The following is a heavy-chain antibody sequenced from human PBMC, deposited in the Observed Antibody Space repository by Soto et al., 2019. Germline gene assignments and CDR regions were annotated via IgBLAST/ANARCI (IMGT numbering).Heavy chain of an antibody. CDR2: IYYGGGT. Sequence: SETLSLTCAVYGGSFSGYYWSWIRQPPGQGLEWIGDIYYGGGTNYNPSLKSRVTLSVDTSKNQFSLKLSSVTAADTAVYYCASQYYYDSRGSQTCVYWGQGTQVTVSS. CDR1: GGSFSGYY. V-gene: IGHV4-59*01. D-gene: IGHD3-22*01. J-gene: IGHJ4*02. CDR3: ASQYYYDSRGSQTCVY.